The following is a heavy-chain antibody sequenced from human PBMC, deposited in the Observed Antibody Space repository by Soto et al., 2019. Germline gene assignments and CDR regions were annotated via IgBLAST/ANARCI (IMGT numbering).Heavy chain of an antibody. V-gene: IGHV4-34*01. CDR2: INHSGST. D-gene: IGHD2-21*01. CDR3: ARGGEYCRGECYSDWFDT. J-gene: IGHJ5*02. Sequence: SETLSLTCAVYGGSFSGYYRSWIRQPPGKGLEWIGEINHSGSTNYNPALKSRVTISVDTSKNQFSLKLSSVTAADTAVYYCARGGEYCRGECYSDWFDTWGQGTLVTVSS. CDR1: GGSFSGYY.